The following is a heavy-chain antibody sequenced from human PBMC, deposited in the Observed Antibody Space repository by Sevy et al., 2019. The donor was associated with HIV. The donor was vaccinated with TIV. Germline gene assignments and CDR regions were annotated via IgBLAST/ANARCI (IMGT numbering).Heavy chain of an antibody. V-gene: IGHV1-8*01. CDR1: GYTFTSYD. D-gene: IGHD3-10*01. CDR2: MSPNSGKT. Sequence: ASVKVSCKASGYTFTSYDVNWVRQATGHGLEWMGWMSPNSGKTGYAQNLQGRVTLTRNTSMSTAYMELTSLASEDTAVYFWAGNYDGSGSYFDFWGQGTLVTVSS. J-gene: IGHJ4*02. CDR3: AGNYDGSGSYFDF.